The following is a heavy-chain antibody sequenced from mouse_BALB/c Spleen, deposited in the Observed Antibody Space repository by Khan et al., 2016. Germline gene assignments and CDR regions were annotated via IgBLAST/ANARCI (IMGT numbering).Heavy chain of an antibody. J-gene: IGHJ4*01. CDR2: INPYSGDT. CDR1: GYSFTDYF. CDR3: ASFGSSL. V-gene: IGHV1-20*02. Sequence: VRLQQSGPELVKPGASVKISCKASGYSFTDYFMNWVMQSHGKSLEWIGRINPYSGDTFYNQRFKGKATLTVDKSSSTAHMDLRSLASEDSAVYFCASFGSSLWGQGTSVTVSS. D-gene: IGHD1-1*01.